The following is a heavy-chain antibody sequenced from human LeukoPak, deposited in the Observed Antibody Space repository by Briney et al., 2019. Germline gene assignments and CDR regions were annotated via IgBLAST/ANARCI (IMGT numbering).Heavy chain of an antibody. V-gene: IGHV4-4*07. D-gene: IGHD2-2*01. J-gene: IGHJ6*01. CDR3: AKDRLGVPADIHYYGMDV. CDR1: GGSISSYY. Sequence: SETLSLTCTVSGGSISSYYWSWIRQPAGKGLEWIGRIHFAGGDSYNPSLKNRVTMSVDTSKNHLSLNLTSVTAADTAVYFCAKDRLGVPADIHYYGMDVWGQGTTVTVSS. CDR2: IHFAGGD.